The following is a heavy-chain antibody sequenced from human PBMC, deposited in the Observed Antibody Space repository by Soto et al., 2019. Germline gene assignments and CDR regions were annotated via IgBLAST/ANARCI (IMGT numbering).Heavy chain of an antibody. CDR3: ARGCGSDGYDPFDI. V-gene: IGHV1-8*01. Sequence: QVQLVQSGAEVRKPGASVKVSCKASGYTFINHDIAWVRQATGQGPEWMGWMNPNSGKSGSTQKYQGRVTMTRNTSIRTAYMELSSLTSDDTAVYYWARGCGSDGYDPFDIWGQGTMVTVSS. CDR2: MNPNSGKS. D-gene: IGHD5-12*01. J-gene: IGHJ3*02. CDR1: GYTFINHD.